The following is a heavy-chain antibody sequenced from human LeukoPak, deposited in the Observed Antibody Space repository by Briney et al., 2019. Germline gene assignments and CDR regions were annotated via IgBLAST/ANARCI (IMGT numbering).Heavy chain of an antibody. CDR3: ARGSYGHIDH. J-gene: IGHJ4*02. CDR2: FYISENT. D-gene: IGHD3-16*01. CDR1: GGSITSYY. V-gene: IGHV4-4*07. Sequence: PSETLSLTCIVSGGSITSYYWMWIRQPAGKGLEWIGRFYISENTKQYRPSLQTRVTVSPDTSKNQFSLKLNSLTAADTAVYYCARGSYGHIDHWGQGILVTVSS.